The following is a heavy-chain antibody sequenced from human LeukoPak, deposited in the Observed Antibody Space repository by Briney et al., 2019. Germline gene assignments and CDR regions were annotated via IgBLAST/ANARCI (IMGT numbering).Heavy chain of an antibody. J-gene: IGHJ6*02. CDR2: ISGSGGST. CDR1: GFTFSSYA. CDR3: AKDLKGGSMVRGYYYFYGMDV. Sequence: GGSLRLSCAASGFTFSSYAMSWVRQAPGKGLEWVSAISGSGGSTYYADSVKGRFTISRDNSKNTLYLQMNSLRAEDTAVYYCAKDLKGGSMVRGYYYFYGMDVRGQGTTVTVSS. D-gene: IGHD3-10*01. V-gene: IGHV3-23*01.